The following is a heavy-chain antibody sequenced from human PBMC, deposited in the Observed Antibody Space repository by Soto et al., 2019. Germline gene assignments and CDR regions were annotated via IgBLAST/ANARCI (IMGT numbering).Heavy chain of an antibody. Sequence: EVQLLESGGGLVQPGGSLRLSCAASGFTFSSYAISWVRQAPGKGLEWVSTISGSGGSTYYADSVKGLFTISRDNSKNTLYLQMNSLRADDTAIYYCARLRGMGVFDYWGQGTLVTVSS. CDR2: ISGSGGST. V-gene: IGHV3-23*01. CDR3: ARLRGMGVFDY. CDR1: GFTFSSYA. J-gene: IGHJ4*02. D-gene: IGHD3-16*01.